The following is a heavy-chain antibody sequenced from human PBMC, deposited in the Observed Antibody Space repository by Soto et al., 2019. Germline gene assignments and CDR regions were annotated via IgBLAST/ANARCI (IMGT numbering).Heavy chain of an antibody. Sequence: PGGSLRLSCTASGFTFSSYAMHWVRQAPGKGLEWVAVISYDGSNKYYADSVKGRFTISRDNSKNTLYLQMNSLRAEDTAVYYCARVGEWGNYDILTDSSGYWGQGTLVTGSS. CDR2: ISYDGSNK. CDR1: GFTFSSYA. J-gene: IGHJ4*02. D-gene: IGHD3-9*01. CDR3: ARVGEWGNYDILTDSSGY. V-gene: IGHV3-30-3*01.